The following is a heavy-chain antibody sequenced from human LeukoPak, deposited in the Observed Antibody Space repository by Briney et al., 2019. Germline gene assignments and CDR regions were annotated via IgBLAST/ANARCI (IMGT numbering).Heavy chain of an antibody. CDR2: IGSSNTI. Sequence: GGSLRLSCAASGFTFSTYEMNWVRQAPGKGLGWVSYIGSSNTIYYADSVKGRFTISRVNAKNSLYLQMNSLRAEDTAVYYCAREGRSGYDLTGYYGMDVWGKGTTVTVSS. V-gene: IGHV3-48*03. D-gene: IGHD5-12*01. CDR1: GFTFSTYE. CDR3: AREGRSGYDLTGYYGMDV. J-gene: IGHJ6*04.